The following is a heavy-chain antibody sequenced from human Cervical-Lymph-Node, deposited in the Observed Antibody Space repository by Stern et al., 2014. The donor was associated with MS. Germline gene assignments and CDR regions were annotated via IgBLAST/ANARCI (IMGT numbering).Heavy chain of an antibody. D-gene: IGHD2/OR15-2a*01. J-gene: IGHJ5*02. Sequence: MQLVESGGGLVKPGGSLTLSCAASGFTFSDYYMNWIRQTPGKGPEWVSYINGSGTAIYYADSVKGRFTNSRDNGKKSLYLQMDSLRVEDTAIYYCANSIAWGQGTLVTVSS. CDR1: GFTFSDYY. CDR2: INGSGTAI. CDR3: ANSIA. V-gene: IGHV3-11*01.